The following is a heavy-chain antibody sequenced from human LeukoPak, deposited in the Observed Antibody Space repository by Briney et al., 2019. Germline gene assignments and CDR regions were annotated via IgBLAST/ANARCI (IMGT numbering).Heavy chain of an antibody. V-gene: IGHV3-30*04. CDR1: EFTFSGYP. CDR2: ISDDGNHK. Sequence: QPGGSLRLSCAASEFTFSGYPIHWVRQAPGKGLEWGAVISDDGNHKYYAGSVKGRFIISRDNSKNTVYLQMNSLREEDTAIYYCARDMNRFAYGYCDSWGQGTLVTVSS. CDR3: ARDMNRFAYGYCDS. D-gene: IGHD3-10*01. J-gene: IGHJ4*02.